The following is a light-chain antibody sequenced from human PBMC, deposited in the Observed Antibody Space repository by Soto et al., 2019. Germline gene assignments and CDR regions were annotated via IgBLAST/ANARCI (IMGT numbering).Light chain of an antibody. CDR3: QQYNNWRYT. Sequence: EIVMTQSPATLSVSPGERATLSCRASQSVSSNLAWYQQKPGQAPRLLIYGASTMATGIPATFSGSGSGTEFTLTICSLQSEDFAVYYYQQYNNWRYTFGQGTKLEIK. CDR1: QSVSSN. CDR2: GAS. V-gene: IGKV3-15*01. J-gene: IGKJ2*01.